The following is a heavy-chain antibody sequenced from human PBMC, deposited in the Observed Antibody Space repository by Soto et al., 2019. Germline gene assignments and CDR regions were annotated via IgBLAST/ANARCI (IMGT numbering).Heavy chain of an antibody. V-gene: IGHV4-30-2*02. CDR2: IYYSGSS. CDR1: GGSISSGGYS. D-gene: IGHD5-18*01. CDR3: ATSYGNVWYTY. Sequence: SETLSLTCTVSGGSISSGGYSWSWIRQPPGKGLEWIGYIYYSGSSYYNPSLKSRLTISIDSSKNQFTLKLTSVTVEDTAVYYCATSYGNVWYTYGGQGTQVTVSS. J-gene: IGHJ4*02.